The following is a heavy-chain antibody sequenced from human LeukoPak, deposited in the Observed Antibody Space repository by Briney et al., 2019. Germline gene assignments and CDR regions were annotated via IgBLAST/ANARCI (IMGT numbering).Heavy chain of an antibody. CDR1: GFTFSSYW. V-gene: IGHV3-7*05. D-gene: IGHD3-22*01. Sequence: GGSLRLSCAASGFTFSSYWMSWGRQAPAKGLEWGANIKQDGSEKYYVDSVKGRFTISRDNAKNSLYLQMNSLRAEDTAVYYCARPNNYYDSSGFDAFDIWGQGTMVTVSS. CDR3: ARPNNYYDSSGFDAFDI. CDR2: IKQDGSEK. J-gene: IGHJ3*02.